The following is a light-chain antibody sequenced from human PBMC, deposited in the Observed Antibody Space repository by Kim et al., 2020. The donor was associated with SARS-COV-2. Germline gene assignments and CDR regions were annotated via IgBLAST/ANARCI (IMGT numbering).Light chain of an antibody. CDR1: QSVSSY. CDR3: QQRSNWLYT. V-gene: IGKV3-11*01. CDR2: DAS. J-gene: IGKJ2*01. Sequence: SLSPGERATLSCRASQSVSSYLAWYQQKPGQAPRLLIYDASNRATGIPARFSGSGYGTDFTLTISSLEPEDFAVYYCQQRSNWLYTFGQGTKLEI.